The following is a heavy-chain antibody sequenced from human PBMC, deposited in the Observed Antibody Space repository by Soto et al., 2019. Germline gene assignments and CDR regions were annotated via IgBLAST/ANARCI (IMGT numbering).Heavy chain of an antibody. CDR3: ATMGTPATGLYFFDY. J-gene: IGHJ4*02. CDR1: GGSISSGNYY. CDR2: ISYSGST. Sequence: SETLSLTCTVSGGSISSGNYYWSWIRQPPGKGLEWIGFISYSGSTYYSTSLKSRVTISVDTSKSQFSLNLSFVTAADTAVYYCATMGTPATGLYFFDYWGRGSLVTVSS. V-gene: IGHV4-30-4*01. D-gene: IGHD2-15*01.